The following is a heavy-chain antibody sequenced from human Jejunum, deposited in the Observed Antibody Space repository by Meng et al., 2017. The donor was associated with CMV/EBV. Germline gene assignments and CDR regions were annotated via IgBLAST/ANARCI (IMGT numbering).Heavy chain of an antibody. V-gene: IGHV3-49*04. CDR3: ATRSFGGY. Sequence: SCTVSGFTFGDHAMTWVRQAPGKGLEWVGFIRSQTYGGTTEYAASVRGRFTISRDDSRSIVYLQMNSLKIEDTAVYYCATRSFGGYWGQGTLVTVSS. CDR2: IRSQTYGGTT. J-gene: IGHJ1*01. D-gene: IGHD3-16*01. CDR1: GFTFGDHA.